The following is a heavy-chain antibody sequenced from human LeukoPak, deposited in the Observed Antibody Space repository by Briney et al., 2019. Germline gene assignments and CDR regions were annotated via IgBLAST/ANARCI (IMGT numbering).Heavy chain of an antibody. Sequence: PGGSLRLSCAASRFTFSSYAMSWVRQAPGKGLEWVSAISGSGDSTYYADSVKGRFTISRDNSKNTLYLQMNSLRAEDTAVYYCAKNQYYDFWSCYWGGYFDYWGQGTLATVSS. CDR3: AKNQYYDFWSCYWGGYFDY. CDR1: RFTFSSYA. V-gene: IGHV3-23*01. D-gene: IGHD3-3*01. J-gene: IGHJ4*02. CDR2: ISGSGDST.